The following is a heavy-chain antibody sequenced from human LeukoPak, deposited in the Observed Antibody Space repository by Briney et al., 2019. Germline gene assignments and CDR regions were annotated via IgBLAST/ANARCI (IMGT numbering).Heavy chain of an antibody. CDR2: ISAWNGST. CDR3: AKDGNGDSGSYNCFDH. V-gene: IGHV1-18*01. J-gene: IGHJ5*02. CDR1: GYTFTSYA. D-gene: IGHD2-15*01. Sequence: GGSVKVSCTASGYTFTSYAISWVRQAPGQGLEWMGSISAWNGSTDYAHTLKGRVTMSTDTSKSTEYMEMRSLRSEDTAVYYCAKDGNGDSGSYNCFDHWGQGTLVTVSS.